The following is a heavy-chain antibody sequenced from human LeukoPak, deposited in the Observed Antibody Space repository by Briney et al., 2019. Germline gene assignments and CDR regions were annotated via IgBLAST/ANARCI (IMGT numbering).Heavy chain of an antibody. V-gene: IGHV4-31*03. D-gene: IGHD5-18*01. CDR1: GGSISSGRYY. CDR3: ARVWYGYGSHFDY. Sequence: SSQTLSLTCTVSGGSISSGRYYWSWIRQHPGKGLEWIGYIYYSGSTYYNPSLKSRVTISIDTSQNQFSLKLSSVTAADTAVYFCARVWYGYGSHFDYWGQGTLVTVSS. CDR2: IYYSGST. J-gene: IGHJ4*02.